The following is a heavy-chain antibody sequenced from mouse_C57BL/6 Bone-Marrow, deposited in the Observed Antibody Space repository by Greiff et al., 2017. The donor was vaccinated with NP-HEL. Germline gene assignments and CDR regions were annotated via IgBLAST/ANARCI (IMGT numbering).Heavy chain of an antibody. CDR3: ARPNWDDAMDY. V-gene: IGHV1-64*01. CDR1: GYTFTSYW. J-gene: IGHJ4*01. CDR2: IHPNSGST. D-gene: IGHD4-1*02. Sequence: VQLQQSGAELVKPGASVKLSCKASGYTFTSYWMHWVKQRPGQGLEWIGMIHPNSGSTNYNEKFKSKATLTVDKSSSTAYMQLSSLTSKDSAVYYCARPNWDDAMDYWGQGTSVTVSS.